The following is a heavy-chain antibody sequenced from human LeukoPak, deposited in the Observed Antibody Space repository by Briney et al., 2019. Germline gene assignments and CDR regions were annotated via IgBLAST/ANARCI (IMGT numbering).Heavy chain of an antibody. Sequence: SETLSLTCTVSGGSISSSSYYWGWIRQPPGKGLEWIGSIYYSGSTYYNPSLKSRVTISVDTSKNQFSLKLSSVTAADTAVYYCARLSGLRFDYWGQGTLVTVSS. V-gene: IGHV4-39*01. J-gene: IGHJ4*02. CDR3: ARLSGLRFDY. CDR2: IYYSGST. D-gene: IGHD3-10*01. CDR1: GGSISSSSYY.